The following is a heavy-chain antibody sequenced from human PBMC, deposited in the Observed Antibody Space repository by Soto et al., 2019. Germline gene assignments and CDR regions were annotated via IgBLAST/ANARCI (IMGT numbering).Heavy chain of an antibody. V-gene: IGHV1-69*06. Sequence: QVQLVQSGAEVKKSGSPVKVSCTASGGTFSSYSINWVRQAPGHGLEWMGGVIPIFGKPTYAQKFQGRLTITADKSTSTAYMELTSLRYDDTAVYYCARERSYYYAMDVWGQGTTVTVSS. CDR3: ARERSYYYAMDV. CDR2: VIPIFGKP. CDR1: GGTFSSYS. J-gene: IGHJ6*02.